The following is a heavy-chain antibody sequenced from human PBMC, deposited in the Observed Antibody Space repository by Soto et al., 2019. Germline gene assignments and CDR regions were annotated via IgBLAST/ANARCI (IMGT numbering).Heavy chain of an antibody. CDR3: ARDSPPRSYGGNFCFDY. CDR1: GGSISSGGYY. D-gene: IGHD4-17*01. Sequence: QVQLQESGPGLVKPSQTLSLTCTVSGGSISSGGYYWSWIRQHPGKGLEWIGYIYYSGSTYYNPSLKSRVTISVDTSKNQFSLKLSSVTAADTAVYYCARDSPPRSYGGNFCFDYWGQGTLVTVSS. J-gene: IGHJ4*02. V-gene: IGHV4-31*03. CDR2: IYYSGST.